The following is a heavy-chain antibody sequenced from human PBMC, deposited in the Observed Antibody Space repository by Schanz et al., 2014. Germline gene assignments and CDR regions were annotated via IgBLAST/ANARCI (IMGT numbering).Heavy chain of an antibody. D-gene: IGHD3-22*01. CDR1: GDSIGTYQ. CDR2: VYHSGVT. J-gene: IGHJ6*02. CDR3: SRHSDNSGYRDGSYYFSYGVDV. V-gene: IGHV4-59*08. Sequence: QVQLQESGPGLVKPSETLSLTCTVSGDSIGTYQWSWIRQPPGKGLEWIGYVYHSGVTTYKSSLKSRFPIPEEPPKHQFSLKLPSVTAADTALYYCSRHSDNSGYRDGSYYFSYGVDVWGRGTTVTVSS.